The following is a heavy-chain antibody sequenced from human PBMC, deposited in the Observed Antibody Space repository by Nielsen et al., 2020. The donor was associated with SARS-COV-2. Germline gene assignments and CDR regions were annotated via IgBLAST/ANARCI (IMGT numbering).Heavy chain of an antibody. CDR1: GGSISSYY. J-gene: IGHJ4*02. V-gene: IGHV4-59*01. CDR3: ARRSSPALDY. Sequence: SETLSLTCTVSGGSISSYYWSWIRQPPGKGLEWIGYIYYSGSTNYNPSLKSRVTISVDTSKNQFSLKLSSVTAADTAVYYCARRSSPALDYWGQGTLVTVSS. CDR2: IYYSGST.